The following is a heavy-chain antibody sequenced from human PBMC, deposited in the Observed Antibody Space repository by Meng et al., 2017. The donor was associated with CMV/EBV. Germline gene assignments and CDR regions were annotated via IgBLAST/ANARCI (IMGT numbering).Heavy chain of an antibody. Sequence: GESLKISCAASGFTFSSYAMHWVRQAPGKGLEWVAVISYDGSNKYYADSVRGRFTIYRDNSKNTVYLQMNRLTPEDTAVYYCARGGIFNGNSIYIDYWGQGSLVTVSS. CDR2: ISYDGSNK. CDR3: ARGGIFNGNSIYIDY. J-gene: IGHJ4*02. CDR1: GFTFSSYA. V-gene: IGHV3-30-3*01. D-gene: IGHD4-23*01.